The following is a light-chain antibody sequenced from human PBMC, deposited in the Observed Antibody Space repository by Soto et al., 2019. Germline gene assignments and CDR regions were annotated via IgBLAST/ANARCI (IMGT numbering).Light chain of an antibody. Sequence: AIRMTQSPSSLSASTGDRVTITCRASQGISSYLAWYQQKPGKAPKLLIYDASSLESGVPSRFSGSGSGTEFTLAISSLQPDDFATYYCQQYNSYSSWTFGQGTKVDIK. CDR2: DAS. V-gene: IGKV1-8*01. CDR1: QGISSY. J-gene: IGKJ1*01. CDR3: QQYNSYSSWT.